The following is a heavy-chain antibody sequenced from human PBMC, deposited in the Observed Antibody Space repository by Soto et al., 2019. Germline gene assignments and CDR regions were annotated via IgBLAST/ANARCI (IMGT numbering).Heavy chain of an antibody. Sequence: EVQLVESGGGLVQPGGSLRLSCAASGFTFSCYWMSWVRQAPGKGLEWLATIKLDASEKKYLDSVKGRFTMSRDNAKNSLDLQMDSRRAVAAGVYCRSRLPGYGSGTSVNHYVAYWRYATLVHVP. CDR2: IKLDASEK. CDR1: GFTFSCYW. V-gene: IGHV3-7*01. D-gene: IGHD2-8*02. J-gene: IGHJ4*01. CDR3: SRLPGYGSGTSVNHYVAY.